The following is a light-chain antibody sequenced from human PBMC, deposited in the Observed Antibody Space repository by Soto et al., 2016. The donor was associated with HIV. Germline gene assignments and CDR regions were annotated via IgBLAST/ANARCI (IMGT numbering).Light chain of an antibody. CDR2: KAS. CDR3: QQSYSTPPIT. Sequence: DIRMTQSPSTLSASLGDRVTITCRASQSINKWLAWYQQKPGKAPNLLIYKASTSQSGVPSTFSGSGSGTDFTLTISSLQPEDFATYYCQQSYSTPPITFGQGTRLEIK. V-gene: IGKV1-5*03. CDR1: QSINKW. J-gene: IGKJ5*01.